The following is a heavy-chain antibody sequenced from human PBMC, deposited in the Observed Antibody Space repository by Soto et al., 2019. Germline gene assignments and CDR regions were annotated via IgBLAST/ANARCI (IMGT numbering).Heavy chain of an antibody. J-gene: IGHJ4*02. D-gene: IGHD5-18*01. CDR3: ARGPYKVMVQYFDY. Sequence: ASVKGSCNASGYTFTGYYVHWVRQVPGQGLEWMGWINPNSGGTNYAENFQGWVTMTRDTSISTAYMELSSLRSEDTAVYYCARGPYKVMVQYFDYWGQGTLVTVSS. CDR1: GYTFTGYY. CDR2: INPNSGGT. V-gene: IGHV1-2*04.